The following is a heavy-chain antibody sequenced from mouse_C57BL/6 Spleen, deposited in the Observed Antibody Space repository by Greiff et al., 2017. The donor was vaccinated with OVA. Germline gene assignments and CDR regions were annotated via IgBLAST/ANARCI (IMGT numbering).Heavy chain of an antibody. CDR3: AKNRDSSGPYYAMDY. J-gene: IGHJ4*01. D-gene: IGHD3-2*02. CDR2: IWRGGST. Sequence: VKLEESGPGLVQPSQSLSITCTVSGFSLTCYGVHWVRQSPGKGLEWLGVIWRGGSTDYNAAFMSRLSITKDNSKSQVFFKMNSLQADDTAIYYCAKNRDSSGPYYAMDYWGQGTSVTVSS. V-gene: IGHV2-5*01. CDR1: GFSLTCYG.